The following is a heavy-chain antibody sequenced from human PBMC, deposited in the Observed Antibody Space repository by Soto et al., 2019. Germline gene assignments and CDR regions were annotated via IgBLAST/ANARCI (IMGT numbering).Heavy chain of an antibody. Sequence: EVQLVESGGGLVQPGESLRLSCAASGFTFSNYWMHWVRQVPGKGLVWVSRLKTDGTAANYADFVKGRFTISKDNAKNTLFLQLNSLRAEDTAVYYCARDPHGDSSGLHDAFDIWGQGTMVTVSS. CDR1: GFTFSNYW. D-gene: IGHD6-19*01. V-gene: IGHV3-74*01. CDR3: ARDPHGDSSGLHDAFDI. J-gene: IGHJ3*02. CDR2: LKTDGTAA.